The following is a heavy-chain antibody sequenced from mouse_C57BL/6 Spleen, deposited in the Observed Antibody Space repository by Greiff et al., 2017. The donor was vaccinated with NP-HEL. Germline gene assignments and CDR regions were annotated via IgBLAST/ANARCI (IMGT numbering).Heavy chain of an antibody. D-gene: IGHD1-1*02. CDR1: GFTFSSYA. V-gene: IGHV5-4*01. CDR3: ARGGLWSPYYAMDY. CDR2: ISDGGSYT. J-gene: IGHJ4*01. Sequence: EVHLVESGGGLVKPGGSLKLSCAASGFTFSSYAMSWVRQTPEKRLEWVATISDGGSYTYYPDNVKGRFTISRDNAKNNLYLQMSHLKSEDTAMYYCARGGLWSPYYAMDYWGQGTSVTVSS.